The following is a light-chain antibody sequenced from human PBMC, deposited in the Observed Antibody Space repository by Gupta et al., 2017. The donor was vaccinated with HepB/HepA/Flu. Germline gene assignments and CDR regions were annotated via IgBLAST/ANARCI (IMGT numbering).Light chain of an antibody. V-gene: IGKV3-15*01. J-gene: IGKJ4*01. CDR1: QSVTSN. Sequence: EIVMTQSPATLSVSPGERATLSCRASQSVTSNLAWYQQKPGQAPRLLIYGASTTATGIPARFSGSGSGTQFTLTISNLQSEDFAVYYCQQYNNWPPLTFGGGTKVEIK. CDR3: QQYNNWPPLT. CDR2: GAS.